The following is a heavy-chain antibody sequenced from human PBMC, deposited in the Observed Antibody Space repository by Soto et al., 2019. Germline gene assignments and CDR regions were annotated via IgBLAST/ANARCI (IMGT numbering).Heavy chain of an antibody. CDR3: ARDFNSIFDDFADMRWNFDP. D-gene: IGHD3-3*02. V-gene: IGHV4-4*07. CDR1: GGSINNYY. J-gene: IGHJ5*02. Sequence: SETLSLTCSVTGGSINNYYWSWVRQSAGKGLEWIGRVFTTGTTDYNPSLKGRVTISVDTSKNQFSLSLRSVTAADTAIYYCARDFNSIFDDFADMRWNFDPWGQGTLVTAPQ. CDR2: VFTTGTT.